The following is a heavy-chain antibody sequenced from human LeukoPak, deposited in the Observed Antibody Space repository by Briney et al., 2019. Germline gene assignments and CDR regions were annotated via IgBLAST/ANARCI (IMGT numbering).Heavy chain of an antibody. J-gene: IGHJ4*02. CDR2: MNPNSGNT. D-gene: IGHD3-22*01. CDR1: GYTFTSYD. V-gene: IGHV1-8*01. CDR3: ARPSVGDSSGYHY. Sequence: GASVKVSCKASGYTFTSYDINWVRQATGQGLEWMGLMNPNSGNTGYAQKCQGRVSMTRKTSISTAYMGVSSLRSEDTAVYYCARPSVGDSSGYHYWGQGTLVTVSS.